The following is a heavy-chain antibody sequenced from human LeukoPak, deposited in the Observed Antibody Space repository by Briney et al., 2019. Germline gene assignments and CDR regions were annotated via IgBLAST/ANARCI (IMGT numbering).Heavy chain of an antibody. D-gene: IGHD3-10*01. CDR2: ISGSGGDT. CDR1: GFTFSSYA. Sequence: GGSLRLSCAAFGFTFSSYAMGWVRQAPGKGLEWVSAISGSGGDTYYADSVKGRFTFSRDNSENTLYLQMNSLRPEDTALYYCAKAVWFGEFDYYFFGLDVWGQGTTVTVSS. CDR3: AKAVWFGEFDYYFFGLDV. J-gene: IGHJ6*02. V-gene: IGHV3-23*01.